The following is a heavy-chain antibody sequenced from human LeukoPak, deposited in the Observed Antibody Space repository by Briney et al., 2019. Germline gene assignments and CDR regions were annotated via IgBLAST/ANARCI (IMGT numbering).Heavy chain of an antibody. Sequence: PGGSLRLSCLASGFSVNSHYMSWVRQAAGRGLEWDSVLYSGGSTYYADSVKGRFTIFRDNSNNMLYLQMDSLRVEDTAVYYCAKPPGELRFLEWLLYSWGQGTLVTVSS. J-gene: IGHJ4*02. CDR2: LYSGGST. V-gene: IGHV3-53*01. CDR3: AKPPGELRFLEWLLYS. D-gene: IGHD3-3*01. CDR1: GFSVNSHY.